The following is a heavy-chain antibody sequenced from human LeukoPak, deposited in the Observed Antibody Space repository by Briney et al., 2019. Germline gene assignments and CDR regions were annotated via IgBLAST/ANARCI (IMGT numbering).Heavy chain of an antibody. J-gene: IGHJ4*02. CDR1: GFTFNSYN. D-gene: IGHD3-22*01. CDR3: ARFYYDSTGYYYGIDY. CDR2: ISSSSSYM. V-gene: IGHV3-21*01. Sequence: GGSLRLSCAASGFTFNSYNMNWVRQSPGKGLEWVSSISSSSSYMYSADSVKGRFTISRDNAKSSLYLQMSSLRAEDTAVYYCARFYYDSTGYYYGIDYCGQGTLVTVSS.